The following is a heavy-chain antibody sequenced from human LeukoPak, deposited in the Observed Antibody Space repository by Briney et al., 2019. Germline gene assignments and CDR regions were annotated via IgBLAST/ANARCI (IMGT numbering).Heavy chain of an antibody. Sequence: SETLSLTCTVSGGSISSSSYYWGWIRQPPGKWLECIGSIYYSGSTYYNPSLKSRVTISVDTSKNQFSLKLSSVTAADTAVYYCARDRARGYSGYGVFDYWGQGTLVTISS. D-gene: IGHD5-12*01. CDR1: GGSISSSSYY. CDR2: IYYSGST. CDR3: ARDRARGYSGYGVFDY. J-gene: IGHJ4*02. V-gene: IGHV4-39*07.